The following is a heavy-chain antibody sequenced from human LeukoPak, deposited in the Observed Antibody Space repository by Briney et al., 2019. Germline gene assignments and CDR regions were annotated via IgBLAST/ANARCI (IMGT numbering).Heavy chain of an antibody. V-gene: IGHV6-1*01. CDR2: TYYRSKWYN. CDR1: GDSVPNNSAA. D-gene: IGHD5-24*01. CDR3: ARDEDGYNYGFDP. Sequence: SQTLSLTCAISGDSVPNNSAAWNWIRQSPLRGLEWLGRTYYRSKWYNDYAVSVKSRITINPDTSKNQFSLQLNSVTPEDTAVYYCARDEDGYNYGFDPWGRGTLVTVSS. J-gene: IGHJ5*02.